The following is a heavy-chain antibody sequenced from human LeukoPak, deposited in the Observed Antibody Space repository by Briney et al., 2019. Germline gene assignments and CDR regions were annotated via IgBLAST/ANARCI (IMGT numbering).Heavy chain of an antibody. D-gene: IGHD6-13*01. Sequence: GASVKVSCKASGYILAGCHMHWVRQAPGQGLEWMGCINPNSGGTNYAQKFHGRVSMTWDTTITTAYMELSRLRSDDTAVYYCARGRNISSWYFDWFDPWGQGTLVTVSS. V-gene: IGHV1-2*02. CDR1: GYILAGCH. J-gene: IGHJ5*02. CDR3: ARGRNISSWYFDWFDP. CDR2: INPNSGGT.